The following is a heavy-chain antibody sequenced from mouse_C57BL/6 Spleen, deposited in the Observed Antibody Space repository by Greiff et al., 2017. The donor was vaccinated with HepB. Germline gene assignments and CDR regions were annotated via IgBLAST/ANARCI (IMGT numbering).Heavy chain of an antibody. CDR2: IWSGGST. D-gene: IGHD2-5*01. J-gene: IGHJ3*01. CDR1: GFSLTSYG. V-gene: IGHV2-2*01. CDR3: ARNSNYLFAY. Sequence: VQRVESGPGLVQPSQSLSITCTVSGFSLTSYGVHWVRQSPGKGLEWLGVIWSGGSTDYNAAFISRLSISKDNSKSQVFFKMNSLQADDTAIYYCARNSNYLFAYWGQGTLVTVSA.